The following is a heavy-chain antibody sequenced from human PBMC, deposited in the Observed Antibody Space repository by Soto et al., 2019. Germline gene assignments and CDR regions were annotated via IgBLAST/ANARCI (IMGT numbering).Heavy chain of an antibody. CDR3: AKDPRITIFGVVIIPPYGMDV. V-gene: IGHV3-23*01. CDR1: GFTFSSYA. D-gene: IGHD3-3*01. Sequence: SCAASGFTFSSYAMSWVRQAPGKGLEWVSAISGSGGSTYYADSVKGRFTISRDNSKNTLYLQMNSLRAEDTAVYYCAKDPRITIFGVVIIPPYGMDVWGQGTTVTVSS. J-gene: IGHJ6*02. CDR2: ISGSGGST.